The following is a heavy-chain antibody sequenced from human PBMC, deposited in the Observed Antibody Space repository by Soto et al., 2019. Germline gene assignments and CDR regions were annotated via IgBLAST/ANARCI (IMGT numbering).Heavy chain of an antibody. CDR2: ISANNGDT. Sequence: QVQLVQSGAEVKKPGASVKVSCKASGYTFTSHGISWVRQAPGQGLEWMGWISANNGDTNYAQKFQGRVTVTTDTSTSTGYMELRSLRSEDTAVYSCARMVRGSNIDYYHYMDVWGKGTTVTVSS. CDR3: ARMVRGSNIDYYHYMDV. D-gene: IGHD3-10*01. V-gene: IGHV1-18*01. J-gene: IGHJ6*03. CDR1: GYTFTSHG.